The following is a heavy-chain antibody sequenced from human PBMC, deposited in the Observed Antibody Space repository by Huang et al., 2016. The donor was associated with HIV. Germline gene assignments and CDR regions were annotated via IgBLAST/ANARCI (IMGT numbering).Heavy chain of an antibody. V-gene: IGHV4-59*02. CDR2: SDYSG. CDR3: ARTSHYDFWSGHHWFDP. CDR1: GGSVSSHY. Sequence: QVQLQESGPGLVKPSETLSLTCTVSGGSVSSHYWSWIRPPPAKGLEWIGNSDYSGNYNPSLKSRVTISVDTSNNQFSLKLSSVTAADTAVYYCARTSHYDFWSGHHWFDPWGQGTLVTVSS. J-gene: IGHJ5*02. D-gene: IGHD3-3*01.